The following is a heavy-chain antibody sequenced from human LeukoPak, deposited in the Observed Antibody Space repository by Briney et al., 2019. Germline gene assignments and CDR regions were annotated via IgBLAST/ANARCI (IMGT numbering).Heavy chain of an antibody. D-gene: IGHD3-22*01. Sequence: PSETLSLTCTVSGASISSSYCTWIRQSAGEGLELIGRMSSGWSTTYNPSFKGRVTMSLDTSKKQFSRNFTSVTAADTAVYYCARDQTYYVSSGFYYVTYLQHWGQGILVTVSS. CDR3: ARDQTYYVSSGFYYVTYLQH. J-gene: IGHJ1*01. V-gene: IGHV4-4*07. CDR1: GASISSSY. CDR2: MSSGWST.